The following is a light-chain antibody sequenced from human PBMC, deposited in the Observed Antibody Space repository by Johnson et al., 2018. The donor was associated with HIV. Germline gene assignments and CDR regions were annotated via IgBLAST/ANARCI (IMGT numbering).Light chain of an antibody. CDR3: GTWDGSLSAV. CDR1: SSNIGNNY. Sequence: QSVLTQPPSVSAAPGQKVTISCSGSSSNIGNNYVSWYQQLPGTAPKLLIYENNKRPSGIPDRFSGSKSGTSATLGITGLQTGDEADYYCGTWDGSLSAVFGTGTKVTF. J-gene: IGLJ1*01. V-gene: IGLV1-51*02. CDR2: ENN.